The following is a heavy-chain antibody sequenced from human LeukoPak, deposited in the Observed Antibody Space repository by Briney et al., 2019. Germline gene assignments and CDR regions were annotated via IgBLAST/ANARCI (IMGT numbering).Heavy chain of an antibody. Sequence: GGSLRLSCAASGFTFSDHYMDWVRQAPGKGLEWVGRIRDKVNSYTTVYAASVKGRFTISRDDSKNTLYLQMNSLKTEDTAVYYCTTEAVADAFDIWGQGTMVTVSS. CDR1: GFTFSDHY. J-gene: IGHJ3*02. V-gene: IGHV3-72*01. CDR2: IRDKVNSYTT. D-gene: IGHD6-19*01. CDR3: TTEAVADAFDI.